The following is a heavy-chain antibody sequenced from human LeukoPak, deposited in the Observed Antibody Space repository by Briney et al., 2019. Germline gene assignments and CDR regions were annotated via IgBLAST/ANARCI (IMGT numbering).Heavy chain of an antibody. J-gene: IGHJ5*02. V-gene: IGHV3-23*01. CDR1: GFTFSSYA. Sequence: PGGSLRLSCAASGFTFSSYAMSWVRQAPGKGLEWVSAISGSGGSTYYADSVKGRFTISRDNSKNTLYLQMNSLRAEDTAVYYCAKMSQQWLVLSAFDPWGQGTLVTVSS. CDR2: ISGSGGST. CDR3: AKMSQQWLVLSAFDP. D-gene: IGHD6-19*01.